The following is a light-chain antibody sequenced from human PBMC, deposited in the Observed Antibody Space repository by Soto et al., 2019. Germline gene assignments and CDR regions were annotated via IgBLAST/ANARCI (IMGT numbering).Light chain of an antibody. J-gene: IGKJ1*01. CDR1: QYIGSN. CDR3: QQYGSSGT. Sequence: EIVMTQSPATLSVSPGERATLSCRASQYIGSNLAWYQQKPGQAPRLLIYGASNRATGIPDRFSGSGSGTEFTLTISRLEPEDSAVYYCQQYGSSGTFGQGAKVDIK. CDR2: GAS. V-gene: IGKV3-20*01.